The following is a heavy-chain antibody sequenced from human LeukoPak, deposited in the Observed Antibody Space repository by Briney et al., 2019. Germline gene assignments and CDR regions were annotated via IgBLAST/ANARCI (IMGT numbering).Heavy chain of an antibody. CDR2: ISSSSSYI. CDR1: GFTFSSYS. CDR3: ARGYYYDSSGYYSSDDAFDI. Sequence: GGSLRLSCAASGFTFSSYSMNWVRQAPGKGLEWVSSISSSSSYIYYADSVKGRFTISRDNAKNSLYLQMNSLRAEDTALYHCARGYYYDSSGYYSSDDAFDIWGQGTMVTVSS. D-gene: IGHD3-22*01. V-gene: IGHV3-21*04. J-gene: IGHJ3*02.